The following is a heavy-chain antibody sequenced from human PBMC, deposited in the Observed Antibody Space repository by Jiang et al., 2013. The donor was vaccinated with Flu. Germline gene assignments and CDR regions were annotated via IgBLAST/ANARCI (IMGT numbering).Heavy chain of an antibody. J-gene: IGHJ4*02. CDR2: IYYSGNT. V-gene: IGHV4-31*03. Sequence: QTLSLTCTVSGGSISSGGYYWSWIRQHPGKGLEWIGYIYYSGNTYYNPSLKSRVTISVDTSKNQFSLKLSSVTAADTAVYYCARAPIFGVVITPYYFDYWGQGTLVTVSS. CDR1: GGSISSGGYY. CDR3: ARAPIFGVVITPYYFDY. D-gene: IGHD3-3*01.